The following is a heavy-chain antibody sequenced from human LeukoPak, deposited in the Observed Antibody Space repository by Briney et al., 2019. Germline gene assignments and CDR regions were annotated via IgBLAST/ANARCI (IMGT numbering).Heavy chain of an antibody. V-gene: IGHV3-30*02. J-gene: IGHJ4*02. CDR1: GFTFSSYG. CDR2: IRYDGSNK. Sequence: GGSLRLSCAASGFTFSSYGMHWVRQAPGKGLEWVAFIRYDGSNKYYADSVKGRFTISRGNAKNSLYLQMNSLRAEDTAVYYCARVYSKRPFVSYVAYIDYWGQGTLVTVSS. D-gene: IGHD2-8*01. CDR3: ARVYSKRPFVSYVAYIDY.